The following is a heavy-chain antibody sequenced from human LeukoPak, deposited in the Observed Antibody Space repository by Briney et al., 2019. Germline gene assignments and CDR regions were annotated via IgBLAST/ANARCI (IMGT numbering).Heavy chain of an antibody. J-gene: IGHJ6*02. V-gene: IGHV3-11*01. CDR1: GFTFSDYY. CDR2: ISSSGSTI. Sequence: GSLRLSCAASGFTFSDYYMSWIRQAPGKGLGWVSYISSSGSTIYYADSVKGRFTISRDNAKNSLYLQMNSLRAEDTAVYYCASGSSEYYYYGMDVWGQGTTVTVSS. D-gene: IGHD1-26*01. CDR3: ASGSSEYYYYGMDV.